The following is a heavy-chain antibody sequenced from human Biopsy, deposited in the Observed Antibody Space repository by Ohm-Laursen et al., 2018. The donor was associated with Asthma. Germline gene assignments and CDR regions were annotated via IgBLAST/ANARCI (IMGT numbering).Heavy chain of an antibody. V-gene: IGHV1-18*01. Sequence: ASVKVSCKTSGYTFNSAGITWVRQAPGQGLEWMGWISVYNGNTKVAQKLQDRVTMITDTSTSTAYMELRSLRSDDTAVYYCASPTYCSDSSCINNYYYALDVWGQGTTVTVS. CDR2: ISVYNGNT. D-gene: IGHD2-15*01. J-gene: IGHJ6*02. CDR1: GYTFNSAG. CDR3: ASPTYCSDSSCINNYYYALDV.